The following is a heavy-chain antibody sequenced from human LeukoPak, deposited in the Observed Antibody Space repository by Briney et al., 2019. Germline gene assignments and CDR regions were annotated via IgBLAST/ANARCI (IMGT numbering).Heavy chain of an antibody. CDR1: GGSFSGYY. J-gene: IGHJ4*02. Sequence: SETLSLTCAFYGGSFSGYYWSWIRQTPGKGLEWIGEINHSGSTNFNPSLKSRVTISLDTSKNQFSLTLRSLTAADTAVYYCTRTRWGFRAASLAYFDYWGQGTLVTVSS. D-gene: IGHD2-15*01. V-gene: IGHV4-34*01. CDR3: TRTRWGFRAASLAYFDY. CDR2: INHSGST.